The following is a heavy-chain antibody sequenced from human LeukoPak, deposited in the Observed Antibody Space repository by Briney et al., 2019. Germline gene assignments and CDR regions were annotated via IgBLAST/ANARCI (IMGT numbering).Heavy chain of an antibody. CDR1: GFTFDDYA. CDR2: ISWNSGSI. V-gene: IGHV3-9*01. Sequence: PGGSLRLSCAASGFTFDDYAMHWVRQAPGKGLEWVSGISWNSGSIGYADSVKGRFTISRDNAKNSLYLQMNSLRAEDTALYYCAKDPYDSSGYYPVYFNYWGQGTLVTVSS. D-gene: IGHD3-22*01. CDR3: AKDPYDSSGYYPVYFNY. J-gene: IGHJ4*02.